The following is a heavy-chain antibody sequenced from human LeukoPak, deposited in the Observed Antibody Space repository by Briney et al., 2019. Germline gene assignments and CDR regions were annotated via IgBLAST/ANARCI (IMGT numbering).Heavy chain of an antibody. CDR1: GFTFSSYS. V-gene: IGHV3-48*01. J-gene: IGHJ4*02. D-gene: IGHD2-2*01. Sequence: PGGSLRLSCAASGFTFSSYSMNWVRQAPGKGLEWVSYISSSSSTIYYADSVKGRFTISRDNAKNSLYLQMNSLRAEDTAVYYCAREPIVVVPAAKRGGLDYWGQGTLVTVSS. CDR2: ISSSSSTI. CDR3: AREPIVVVPAAKRGGLDY.